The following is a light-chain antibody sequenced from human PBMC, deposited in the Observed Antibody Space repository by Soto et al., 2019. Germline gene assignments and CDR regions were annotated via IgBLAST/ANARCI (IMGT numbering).Light chain of an antibody. CDR1: NIGSKS. V-gene: IGLV3-21*02. CDR3: QVWDSSGDHPV. Sequence: SYELTQPPSVSVAPGQTARITCEGNNIGSKSVHWYQQRPGQAPVMVVYEDSDRPSGIPERFSGSNSGNTATLTITRVEAGVEADYSCQVWDSSGDHPVFGGGTKVTVL. J-gene: IGLJ2*01. CDR2: EDS.